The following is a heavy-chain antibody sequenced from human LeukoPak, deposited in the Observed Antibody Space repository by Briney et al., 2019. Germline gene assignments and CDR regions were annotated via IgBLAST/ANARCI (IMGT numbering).Heavy chain of an antibody. CDR2: IYSGSTT. CDR3: AAVGGYKPAYYYYTDV. J-gene: IGHJ6*03. CDR1: GFTVSSNY. V-gene: IGHV3-66*02. D-gene: IGHD5-24*01. Sequence: GGSLRLSCAASGFTVSSNYRSWVRQAPGKGLEWVSVIYSGSTTYYTDSVKGRFTISRDNSKNTLYLQMNSLRPEDTAVYYCAAVGGYKPAYYYYTDVWGKGTTVTVSS.